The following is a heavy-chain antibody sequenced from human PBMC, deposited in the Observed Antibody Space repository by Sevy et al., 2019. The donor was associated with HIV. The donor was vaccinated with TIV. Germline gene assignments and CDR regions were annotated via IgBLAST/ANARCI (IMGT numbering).Heavy chain of an antibody. CDR2: IKRKTDGGKK. D-gene: IGHD6-19*01. CDR1: GFTFSTPG. J-gene: IGHJ1*01. Sequence: GGPLGLSCAASGFTFSTPGMSWVRQAPGKGREWVAVIKRKTDGGKKDYAAPVKGRFTISRDDSKTTLYLQMNSLKTEDTAVYYCTTDHSSGWSEYFQHWGQGTLVTVSS. V-gene: IGHV3-15*01. CDR3: TTDHSSGWSEYFQH.